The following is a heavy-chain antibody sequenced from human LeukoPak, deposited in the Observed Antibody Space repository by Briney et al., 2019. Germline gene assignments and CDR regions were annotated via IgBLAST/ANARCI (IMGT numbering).Heavy chain of an antibody. V-gene: IGHV3-7*03. CDR2: IKQDGSEK. Sequence: GGSLRLSCGASGFSFSLYGMHWVRQAPGKGLEWVANIKQDGSEKYYVDSVKGRFTISRDNAKNSLYLQMNSLRAEDTAVYYCARDFPPDYGDYFDYWGQGTLVTVSS. CDR1: GFSFSLYG. CDR3: ARDFPPDYGDYFDY. D-gene: IGHD4-17*01. J-gene: IGHJ4*02.